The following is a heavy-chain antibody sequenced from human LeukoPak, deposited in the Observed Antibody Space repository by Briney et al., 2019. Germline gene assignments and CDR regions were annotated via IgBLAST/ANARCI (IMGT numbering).Heavy chain of an antibody. Sequence: GGSLRLSCAASGFTFSEHYMSWIRQAPGKGLEWVSYTYNSDSNTYYADSVKGRFTISRDTARNSGFLHMSNLRPEDTAVYYCARGHFGLDVWGQGTTVTVSS. V-gene: IGHV3-11*01. CDR3: ARGHFGLDV. CDR2: TYNSDSNT. J-gene: IGHJ6*02. CDR1: GFTFSEHY.